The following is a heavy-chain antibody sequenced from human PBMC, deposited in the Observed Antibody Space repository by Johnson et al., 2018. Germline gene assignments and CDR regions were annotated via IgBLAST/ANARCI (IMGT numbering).Heavy chain of an antibody. J-gene: IGHJ3*02. V-gene: IGHV3-30-3*01. CDR2: ISYDGSNK. D-gene: IGHD1-26*01. CDR1: GFTFSSYA. Sequence: QVQLVESGGGVVQXGRSXRLXCAASGFTFSSYAMHWVRQAPGKGLEWVAVISYDGSNKYYADSVKGRFTISRDNSKNTLYLQMNSRRAEDTAVYYCARDRVGATSAGAFDIWGQGTMVTVSS. CDR3: ARDRVGATSAGAFDI.